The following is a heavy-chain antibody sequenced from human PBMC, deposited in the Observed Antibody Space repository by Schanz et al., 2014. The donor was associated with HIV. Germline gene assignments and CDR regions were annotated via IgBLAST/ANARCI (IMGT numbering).Heavy chain of an antibody. J-gene: IGHJ4*02. D-gene: IGHD6-13*01. CDR2: IYSSGSS. V-gene: IGHV4-4*07. CDR1: GGSMSGYF. Sequence: QVQLQESGPGLVKPSETLSLICTVSGGSMSGYFWSWIRQPAGKGLEWIGRIYSSGSSNYNPSLKSRLTISVDTSKNQFSLKLASVTAADTAVYYCARAKWPPRSRHFDFWGQGNLVTVSS. CDR3: ARAKWPPRSRHFDF.